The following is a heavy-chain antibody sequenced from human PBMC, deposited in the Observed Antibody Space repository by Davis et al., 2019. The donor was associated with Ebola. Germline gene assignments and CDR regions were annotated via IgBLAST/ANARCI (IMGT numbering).Heavy chain of an antibody. Sequence: GESLKISCAASGFTFSSYWMSWVRQAPGKGLEWVANTKQDGSEKYSVDSVKGRFTISSDNATNSLYLQMNSLRAEDTAVYYCARDYVITIFGVVTLYYYYGMDVWGQGTTVTVSS. CDR1: GFTFSSYW. D-gene: IGHD3-3*01. CDR2: TKQDGSEK. V-gene: IGHV3-7*01. CDR3: ARDYVITIFGVVTLYYYYGMDV. J-gene: IGHJ6*02.